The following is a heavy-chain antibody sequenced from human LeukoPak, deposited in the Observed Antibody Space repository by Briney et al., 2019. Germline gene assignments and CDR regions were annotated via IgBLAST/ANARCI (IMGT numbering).Heavy chain of an antibody. CDR3: ARDGHRGAMVRGVY. Sequence: SETLSLTCAVYGGSFSGYYWSWIRQPPGKGLEWIGEINHSGSTNYNPSLKSRVTISVDTSKNQFSLKLSSVTAADTAVYYCARDGHRGAMVRGVYWGQGTLVTVSS. D-gene: IGHD3-10*01. V-gene: IGHV4-34*01. CDR2: INHSGST. CDR1: GGSFSGYY. J-gene: IGHJ4*02.